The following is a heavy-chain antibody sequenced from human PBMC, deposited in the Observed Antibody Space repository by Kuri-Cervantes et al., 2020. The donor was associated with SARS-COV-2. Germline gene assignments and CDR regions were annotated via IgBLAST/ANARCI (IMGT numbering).Heavy chain of an antibody. CDR2: ISDTAFFI. J-gene: IGHJ6*02. CDR1: GFTFSSYN. D-gene: IGHD2-2*01. Sequence: GGSLRLSCAASGFTFSSYNMNWVRQAPGKGLEWIASISDTAFFIYYADSVKGRFTISRDNARNPLSLQLNSLRAEDTAVYYCASRSYQLLAYYYYGMDVWGQGTTVTVSS. CDR3: ASRSYQLLAYYYYGMDV. V-gene: IGHV3-21*01.